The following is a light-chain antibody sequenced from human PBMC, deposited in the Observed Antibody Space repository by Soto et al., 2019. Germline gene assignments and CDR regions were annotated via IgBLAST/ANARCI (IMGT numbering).Light chain of an antibody. V-gene: IGKV1-5*01. CDR1: QSISSW. J-gene: IGKJ1*01. CDR3: QQYNNFPRT. CDR2: DAS. Sequence: DIQMTQSPSTLSASVGDRVTITCRASQSISSWLAWYQQKPGKAPKLLIYDASSLESGVPSRFSGSGSGTEFTLTISSLQPDDFATYYCQQYNNFPRTFGQGTRV.